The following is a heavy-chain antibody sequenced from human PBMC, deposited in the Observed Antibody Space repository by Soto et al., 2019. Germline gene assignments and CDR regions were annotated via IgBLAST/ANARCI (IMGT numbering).Heavy chain of an antibody. CDR1: GYTFTGHY. Sequence: ASVKVSCKASGYTFTGHYIHWVRQAPEQGPEWMGEIGPGSGATRYAQKFQGRVTMTRDMSITTVYMELNNLSPDDTAVYYCGRGRSGQIVVFYWGQGTPVTVSS. V-gene: IGHV1-2*02. CDR2: IGPGSGAT. CDR3: GRGRSGQIVVFY. D-gene: IGHD1-26*01. J-gene: IGHJ4*02.